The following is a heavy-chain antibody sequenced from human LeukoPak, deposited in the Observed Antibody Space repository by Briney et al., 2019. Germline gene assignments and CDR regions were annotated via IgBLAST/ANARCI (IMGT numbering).Heavy chain of an antibody. CDR1: GGSISSSNW. CDR2: IYHSGST. D-gene: IGHD3-10*01. J-gene: IGHJ4*02. CDR3: ARDYGSGSYYSYIDY. Sequence: SGTLSLTCAVSGGSISSSNWWSWVRQPPGKGLEWIGEIYHSGSTNYNPSLKSRVTISVDKSKNQFSLKLSSVTAADTAVYYCARDYGSGSYYSYIDYWGQGTLVTVSS. V-gene: IGHV4-4*02.